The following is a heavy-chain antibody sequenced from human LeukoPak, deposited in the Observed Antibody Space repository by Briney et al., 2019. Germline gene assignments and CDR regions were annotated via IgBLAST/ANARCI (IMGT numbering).Heavy chain of an antibody. CDR1: DGSINTYF. CDR2: IDSSGTT. D-gene: IGHD6-19*01. CDR3: ATGGYSAWCDY. J-gene: IGHJ4*01. V-gene: IGHV4-4*07. Sequence: PSETLSLTCSVSDGSINTYFWSWIRQPAGKGLEWIGRIDSSGTTSLNPSLKSRVTISQDKSKKQFSLKLRSVTAADTAVYYCATGGYSAWCDYWGHGTQVIVSS.